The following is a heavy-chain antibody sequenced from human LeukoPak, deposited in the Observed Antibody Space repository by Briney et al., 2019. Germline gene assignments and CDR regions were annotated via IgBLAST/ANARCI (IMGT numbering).Heavy chain of an antibody. CDR3: ARGAPKVSAAGIRDAFDI. V-gene: IGHV4-39*01. D-gene: IGHD6-13*01. CDR1: GGSISSSSYF. Sequence: SETLSLTCTVSGGSISSSSYFWGWIRQPPGKGLEWIGSIFYSGSTYYNPSLNSRVTISIDTSKNQFSLKLSSVTAADTAIYYCARGAPKVSAAGIRDAFDIWGQGTMVTVSS. J-gene: IGHJ3*02. CDR2: IFYSGST.